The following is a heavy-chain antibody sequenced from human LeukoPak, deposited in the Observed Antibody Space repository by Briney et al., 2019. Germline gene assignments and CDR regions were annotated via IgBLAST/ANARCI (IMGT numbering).Heavy chain of an antibody. Sequence: SETLSLTCTVSGGSISSYYWSWIRQPPGKGLGWIGYIYYSGSTNYNSSLKSRVTISVDTSKNQFSLKLSSVTAADTAVYYCAREKYSGSYFDYWGQGTLVTVSS. D-gene: IGHD1-26*01. J-gene: IGHJ4*02. CDR3: AREKYSGSYFDY. V-gene: IGHV4-59*01. CDR2: IYYSGST. CDR1: GGSISSYY.